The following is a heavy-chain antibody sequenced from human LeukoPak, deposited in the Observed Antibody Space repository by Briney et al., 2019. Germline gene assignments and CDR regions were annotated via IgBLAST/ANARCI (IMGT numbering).Heavy chain of an antibody. J-gene: IGHJ4*02. Sequence: ASVKVSRKASGYTFTGYYMHWVRQAPGQGLEWMGWINPKSGGTNYAQKFQGRVTMTRDTSISTAYMELSRLRSDDTAVYYCAREGPWVVVPAAPAYYFDYWGQGTLVTVSS. CDR1: GYTFTGYY. D-gene: IGHD2-2*01. V-gene: IGHV1-2*02. CDR2: INPKSGGT. CDR3: AREGPWVVVPAAPAYYFDY.